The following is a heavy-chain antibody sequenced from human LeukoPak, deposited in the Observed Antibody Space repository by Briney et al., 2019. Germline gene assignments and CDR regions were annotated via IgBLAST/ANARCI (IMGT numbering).Heavy chain of an antibody. CDR3: ASSRTSLFDY. CDR2: ISSSSSYI. V-gene: IGHV3-21*01. D-gene: IGHD1-14*01. J-gene: IGHJ4*02. Sequence: GGSLRLSCAASGFSFSSYAMSWVRQAPGKGLEWVSSISSSSSYIYYADSVKGRFTISRDNAKNSLYLQMNSLRAEDTAVYYCASSRTSLFDYWGQGTLVTVSS. CDR1: GFSFSSYA.